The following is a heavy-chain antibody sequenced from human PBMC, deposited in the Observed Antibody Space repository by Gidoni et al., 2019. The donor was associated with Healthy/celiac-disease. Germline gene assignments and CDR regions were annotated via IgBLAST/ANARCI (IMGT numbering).Heavy chain of an antibody. CDR2: IKQDGSEK. CDR1: GFTFSSYR. V-gene: IGHV3-7*01. CDR3: ARDVSGWYNYYYYGMDV. Sequence: EVQLVVSGGGLVTPGGSLSLSCAASGFTFSSYRVSWVRQAPGKGLEWVANIKQDGSEKYYGDSVKGRFTISRDNAKNSLYLQMNSLRAEDTAVYYWARDVSGWYNYYYYGMDVWGQGTTVTVSS. D-gene: IGHD6-19*01. J-gene: IGHJ6*02.